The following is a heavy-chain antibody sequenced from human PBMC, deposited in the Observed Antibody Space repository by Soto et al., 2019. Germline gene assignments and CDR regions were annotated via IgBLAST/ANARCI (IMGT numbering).Heavy chain of an antibody. D-gene: IGHD5-12*01. CDR3: ARATVYDSFDY. CDR1: GFTFSSYG. J-gene: IGHJ4*02. Sequence: GGSLRLSCAASGFTFSSYGMHWVRQAPGKGLEWVAVISYDGSNKYYADSVKGRFTISRDNSKNTLYLQMNSLRAEDTAVYYCARATVYDSFDYWGQGTLVTVSS. CDR2: ISYDGSNK. V-gene: IGHV3-30*03.